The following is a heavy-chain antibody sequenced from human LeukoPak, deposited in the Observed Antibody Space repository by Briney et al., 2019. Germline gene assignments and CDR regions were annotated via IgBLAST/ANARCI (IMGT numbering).Heavy chain of an antibody. CDR2: MYYGGSP. D-gene: IGHD6-13*01. Sequence: SETLSLTCTVSGGSISSHFWGWIRQPPGKGLEWIGYMYYGGSPNYNPSLKSRVTISVDTYKNQFSLKLSSVTAADTAVYFCARGWEASSWYPPNFDYWGQGTLVTVSS. J-gene: IGHJ4*02. V-gene: IGHV4-59*11. CDR1: GGSISSHF. CDR3: ARGWEASSWYPPNFDY.